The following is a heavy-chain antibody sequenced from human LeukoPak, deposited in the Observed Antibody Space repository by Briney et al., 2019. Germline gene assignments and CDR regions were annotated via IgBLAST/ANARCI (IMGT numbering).Heavy chain of an antibody. D-gene: IGHD3-10*01. CDR3: ARIYLKQASAS. J-gene: IGHJ5*02. Sequence: GGSLRLFCAASGFSFSIYSMNWVRQAPGKGLEWVANINEDGSEKYYVDSVKGRFTISRDNVKNSLYLQMNSLRVEDTAVYYCARIYLKQASASWGQGTLVTVPS. CDR2: INEDGSEK. V-gene: IGHV3-7*01. CDR1: GFSFSIYS.